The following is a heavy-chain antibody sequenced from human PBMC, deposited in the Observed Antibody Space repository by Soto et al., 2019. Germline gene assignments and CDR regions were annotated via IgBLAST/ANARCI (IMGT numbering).Heavy chain of an antibody. CDR3: ANTLISSWYFDY. J-gene: IGHJ4*02. CDR1: GFTFSSYA. V-gene: IGHV3-23*01. CDR2: ISGSGGST. D-gene: IGHD6-13*01. Sequence: GFLRLSCAASGFTFSSYAMSWVRQAPGKELEWVSAISGSGGSTYYADSVKGRFTISRDNSKNTLYLQMNSLRAEDTAVYYCANTLISSWYFDYWGQGTRVTVSS.